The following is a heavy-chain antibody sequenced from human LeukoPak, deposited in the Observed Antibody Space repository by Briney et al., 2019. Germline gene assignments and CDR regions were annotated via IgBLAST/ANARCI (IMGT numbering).Heavy chain of an antibody. J-gene: IGHJ4*02. D-gene: IGHD3-22*01. Sequence: GASVKVSCKASGYTFTSYYMHWVRQAPGRGLEWMGIINPSGGNTSYAQKFQGRVTMTRDTSTSTVYMELSSLRSEDTAVYYCARFPHYYDSSNSYVRFYFDYWAQGSLVTVSS. CDR1: GYTFTSYY. CDR3: ARFPHYYDSSNSYVRFYFDY. CDR2: INPSGGNT. V-gene: IGHV1-46*01.